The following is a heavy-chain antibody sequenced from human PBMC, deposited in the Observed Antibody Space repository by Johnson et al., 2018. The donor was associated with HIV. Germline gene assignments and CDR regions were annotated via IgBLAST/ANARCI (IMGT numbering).Heavy chain of an antibody. D-gene: IGHD6-13*01. Sequence: VQLVESGGGVVQPGRSVRLSCAASGFTFNNYAMHWVRQAPGKGLEWVAVISYDGSHKNYADSVKGRFTISRDNAKNPLYLQMNSLRAEDTAVYYCTKRRGVFFDVFDIWGQGTRVTVSS. CDR3: TKRRGVFFDVFDI. V-gene: IGHV3-30*04. J-gene: IGHJ3*02. CDR1: GFTFNNYA. CDR2: ISYDGSHK.